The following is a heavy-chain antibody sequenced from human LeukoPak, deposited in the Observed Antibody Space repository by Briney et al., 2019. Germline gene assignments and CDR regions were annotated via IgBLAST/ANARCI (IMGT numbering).Heavy chain of an antibody. Sequence: PGGSLRLSCTASGFIFRDYVMSWVRQAPGKGLEWVSAISGSGGSTYYADSVKGRFTISRDNSKNTLYLQMNSLRAEDTAVYYCAKNLQQPGTFDIWGQGTMVTVSS. J-gene: IGHJ3*02. D-gene: IGHD6-13*01. CDR3: AKNLQQPGTFDI. CDR2: ISGSGGST. V-gene: IGHV3-23*01. CDR1: GFIFRDYV.